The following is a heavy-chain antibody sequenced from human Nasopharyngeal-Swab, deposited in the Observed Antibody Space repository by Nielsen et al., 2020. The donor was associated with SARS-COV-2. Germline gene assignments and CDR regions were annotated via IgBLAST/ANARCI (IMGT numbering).Heavy chain of an antibody. CDR1: GFTFSSYS. CDR3: ARIVPYTFGGGIGGFDAFDI. D-gene: IGHD3-16*02. CDR2: ISSSSSYI. J-gene: IGHJ3*02. Sequence: GESLKISCAASGFTFSSYSMNWVRQAPGKGLEWVSSISSSSSYIYYADSVKGRFTISRDNAKNSLYLQMNSLRAEDTAVYYCARIVPYTFGGGIGGFDAFDIWGQGTMVTVSS. V-gene: IGHV3-21*01.